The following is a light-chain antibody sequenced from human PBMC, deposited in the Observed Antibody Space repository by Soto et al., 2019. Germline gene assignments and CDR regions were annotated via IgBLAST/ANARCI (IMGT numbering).Light chain of an antibody. CDR3: SSYTNSITLV. CDR1: SSDVGGYDY. J-gene: IGLJ2*01. V-gene: IGLV2-14*03. Sequence: QLVLSQPASVSGSPGQSITISCTGSSSDVGGYDYVSWYQQHPGKAPKLMVYEVSNRPSGVSDRFSGSKSGNTASLTISGLQADDEADYYCSSYTNSITLVFGGGTKLTVL. CDR2: EVS.